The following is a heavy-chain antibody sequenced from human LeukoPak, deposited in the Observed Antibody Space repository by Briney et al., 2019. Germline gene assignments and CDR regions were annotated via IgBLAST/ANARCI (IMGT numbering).Heavy chain of an antibody. V-gene: IGHV3-30-3*01. Sequence: PGGSLRLSCAASGFTFSDYAMHWVRQAPGQGLEWVAAISYDASGKYYADSVKGRFTISRDNSKNTLYLQMNSLRAEDTAVYYCAKEVSWRVAGTMGLDYWGQGTLVTVSS. CDR2: ISYDASGK. CDR3: AKEVSWRVAGTMGLDY. D-gene: IGHD6-19*01. CDR1: GFTFSDYA. J-gene: IGHJ4*02.